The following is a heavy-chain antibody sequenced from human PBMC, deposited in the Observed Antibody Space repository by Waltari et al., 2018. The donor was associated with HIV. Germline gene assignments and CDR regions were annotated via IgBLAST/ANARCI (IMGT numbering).Heavy chain of an antibody. CDR3: ARHRMTTVTKGAFDI. CDR2: IYPCDSDT. CDR1: GYSFTSYW. Sequence: EVQLVQSGAEVKKPGESLKISCKGSGYSFTSYWIGWLRQMPGKGLEWMGIIYPCDSDTRYSPSFQGQVTISDDKSISTAYLQWSSLKASDTAMYYCARHRMTTVTKGAFDIWGQGTMVTVSS. D-gene: IGHD4-17*01. J-gene: IGHJ3*02. V-gene: IGHV5-51*01.